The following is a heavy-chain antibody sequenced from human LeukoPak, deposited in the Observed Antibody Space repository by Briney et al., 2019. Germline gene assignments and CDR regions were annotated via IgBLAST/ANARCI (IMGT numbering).Heavy chain of an antibody. CDR2: ISPYNDNT. J-gene: IGHJ4*02. CDR3: ARDPPHSSGPNSPCFEY. V-gene: IGHV1-18*01. Sequence: ASVKVSCKASGYTFSTYGISWVRRAPGQGLEWMGWISPYNDNTEYAQKFQGRVTITTDTSTSTAYMELRSLRSDDTAVYYCARDPPHSSGPNSPCFEYWGQGTLVTVSS. D-gene: IGHD6-19*01. CDR1: GYTFSTYG.